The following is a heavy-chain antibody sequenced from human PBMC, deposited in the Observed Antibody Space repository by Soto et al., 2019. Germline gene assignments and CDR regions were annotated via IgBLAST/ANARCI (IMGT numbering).Heavy chain of an antibody. CDR2: IIPIVGLA. CDR1: GGTFSSYT. D-gene: IGHD3-9*01. CDR3: ALLKTYYDILTGYETFDI. V-gene: IGHV1-69*02. J-gene: IGHJ3*02. Sequence: QVQLVQSGAEVKKPGSSVKVSCKASGGTFSSYTFSWVRQAPGQGLEWMGGIIPIVGLADYAQNFQARLTITADQYTLTDXMELSSLRYEDTAVYFCALLKTYYDILTGYETFDIWGQGTMVTVSS.